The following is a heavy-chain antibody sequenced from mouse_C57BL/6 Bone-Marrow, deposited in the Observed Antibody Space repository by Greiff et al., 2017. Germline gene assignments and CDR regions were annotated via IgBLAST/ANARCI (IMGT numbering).Heavy chain of an antibody. V-gene: IGHV1-62-2*01. CDR1: GYTFTDYT. D-gene: IGHD2-13*01. J-gene: IGHJ4*01. Sequence: QVQLQQSGAELVKPGASVKLSCKASGYTFTDYTIHWVKQRPGQGLEWIGWFYPGSGSTKYNEKFKDKATLTADKSSSTAYMELSSLTSEDSAVYFYARHEDCDWYYSMDYWGQGTSVTVSS. CDR3: ARHEDCDWYYSMDY. CDR2: FYPGSGST.